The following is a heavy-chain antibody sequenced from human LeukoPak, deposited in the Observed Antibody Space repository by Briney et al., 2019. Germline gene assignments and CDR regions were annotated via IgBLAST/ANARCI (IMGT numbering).Heavy chain of an antibody. J-gene: IGHJ4*02. V-gene: IGHV4-59*02. Sequence: SETLSLTCTVSGGSVSNYYWSWIRQSPGKGLEWIGYIYYTETSYNPSLKSRVTISSDTSKNQFSLKLYSVTAADTAVYYCATRKLGNDYWGQGTLVTVSS. CDR3: ATRKLGNDY. D-gene: IGHD7-27*01. CDR1: GGSVSNYY. CDR2: IYYTET.